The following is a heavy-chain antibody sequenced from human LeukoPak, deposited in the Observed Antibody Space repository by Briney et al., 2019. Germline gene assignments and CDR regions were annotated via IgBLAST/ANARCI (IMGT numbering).Heavy chain of an antibody. V-gene: IGHV3-21*04. CDR1: GFTFSSYS. J-gene: IGHJ5*02. CDR2: ISSSSSYI. Sequence: PGGSLRLSCAASGFTFSSYSMNWVRQAPGKGLEWVSSISSSSSYIYYADSVKGRLTISRDNSKNTLYLQMNSLRAEDTAVYYCAKDVVVVIAIRGCFDPWGQGTLVTVSS. D-gene: IGHD2-21*01. CDR3: AKDVVVVIAIRGCFDP.